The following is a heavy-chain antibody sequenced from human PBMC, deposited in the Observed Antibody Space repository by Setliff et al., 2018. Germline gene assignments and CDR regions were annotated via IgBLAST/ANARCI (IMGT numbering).Heavy chain of an antibody. CDR3: ARRETYYNFWSGYYAY. J-gene: IGHJ4*02. V-gene: IGHV4-34*01. CDR2: INHSGST. Sequence: SETLSLTCAVYGGSFSGYYWSWIRQPPGKGVEWIGEINHSGSTNYNPSLKIRVTIAVDTSKNQFSLKLSSVTAADTAVYYCARRETYYNFWSGYYAYWGQGTRVTVSS. CDR1: GGSFSGYY. D-gene: IGHD3-3*01.